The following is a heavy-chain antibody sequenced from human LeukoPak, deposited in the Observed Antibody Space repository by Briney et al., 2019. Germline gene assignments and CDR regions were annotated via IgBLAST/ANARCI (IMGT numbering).Heavy chain of an antibody. CDR1: GFTFSTYW. J-gene: IGHJ6*02. V-gene: IGHV3-74*01. CDR2: INSDGSRT. D-gene: IGHD1-1*01. CDR3: AREGVTTDYQKYAMDA. Sequence: PGGSLRLSCAASGFTFSTYWMHWVRQAPGKGLVWVSRINSDGSRTSHADSVKGRFTISRDNTKNTLYLQMNSLRAEDTAVYYCAREGVTTDYQKYAMDAWGQGTTVTVSS.